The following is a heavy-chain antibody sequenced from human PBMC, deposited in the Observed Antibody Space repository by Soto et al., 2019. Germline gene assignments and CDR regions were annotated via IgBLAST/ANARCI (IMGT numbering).Heavy chain of an antibody. CDR1: GGSISSYY. Sequence: SETLSLTCTVSGGSISSYYWCWIRQPPGKGLEWIGYIYYSGITNYNPSLKSRVAISVDRSKNQFSLKLTSVTAADTAVYYCARLGGFYQAFDSWGQGTLVTVSS. CDR3: ARLGGFYQAFDS. V-gene: IGHV4-59*08. J-gene: IGHJ4*02. D-gene: IGHD3-22*01. CDR2: IYYSGIT.